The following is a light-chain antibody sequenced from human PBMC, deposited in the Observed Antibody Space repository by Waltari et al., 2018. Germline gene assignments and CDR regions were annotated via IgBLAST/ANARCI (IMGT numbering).Light chain of an antibody. Sequence: DIQMTQSPSSLSAAVGDRVSITCRAGQHINKYLNWYQQKPGKAPKLLIYGASSLQSGVPSRFSGSGSGTDFTLTITSLQPEDFAIYYCQESYSTPPGTFGQGTKLEIK. V-gene: IGKV1-39*01. CDR2: GAS. CDR1: QHINKY. J-gene: IGKJ2*02. CDR3: QESYSTPPGT.